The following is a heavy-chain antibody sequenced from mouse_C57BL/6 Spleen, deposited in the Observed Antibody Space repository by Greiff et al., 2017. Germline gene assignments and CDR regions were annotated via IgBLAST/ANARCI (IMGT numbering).Heavy chain of an antibody. CDR2: ISSGGDYI. CDR1: GFTFSSYA. D-gene: IGHD1-1*01. CDR3: TREGPTYGSPYWYFDV. J-gene: IGHJ1*03. Sequence: EVKLMESGEGLVKPGGSLKLSCAASGFTFSSYAMSWVRQTPEKRLEWVAYISSGGDYIYYADTVKGRFTISRDNARNTLYLQMSSLKSEDTAMYYCTREGPTYGSPYWYFDVWGTGTTVTVSS. V-gene: IGHV5-9-1*02.